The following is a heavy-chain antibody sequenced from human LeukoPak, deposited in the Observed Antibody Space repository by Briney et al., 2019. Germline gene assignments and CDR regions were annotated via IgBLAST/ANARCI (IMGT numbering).Heavy chain of an antibody. CDR2: IKQDGSDK. D-gene: IGHD6-19*01. CDR1: GFTFSSYW. Sequence: GGSLRLSCAASGFTFSSYWMSWVRQAPGKGLGWVANIKQDGSDKYYVDSVKGRFTISRDNAKNSVYLQMNSPRAEDTALYYCARAVAENWFDPWGQGTLVTVSS. V-gene: IGHV3-7*01. J-gene: IGHJ5*02. CDR3: ARAVAENWFDP.